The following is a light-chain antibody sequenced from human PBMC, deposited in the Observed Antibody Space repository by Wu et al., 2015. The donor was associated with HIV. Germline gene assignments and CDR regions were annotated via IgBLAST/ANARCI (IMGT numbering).Light chain of an antibody. CDR1: QTVGSGY. CDR2: EAS. CDR3: QQYSSSPIT. V-gene: IGKV3-20*01. Sequence: EIVLTQSPDTLSVSVGKSHLSCRASQTVGSGYLAWYQLKPGQAPRLVISEASTRAAGIPDRFGGSGSGTDFTLTITSLEPEDIAVYSCQQYSSSPITFGQGTRL. J-gene: IGKJ5*01.